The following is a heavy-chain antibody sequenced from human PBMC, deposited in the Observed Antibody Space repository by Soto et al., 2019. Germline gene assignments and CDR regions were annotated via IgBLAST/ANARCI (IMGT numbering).Heavy chain of an antibody. CDR1: GGSISSGGYY. Sequence: QVQLQESGPGLVKPSRTLSLTCTVSGGSISSGGYYWSWIRQHPGKGLEWIGYIYYSGSTYYNYYNPSLKSRVTISVDTSKNQFSLTLSSVTAADTAVYYCARTPLLWGQGTLVTVSS. CDR2: IYYSGSTYYN. CDR3: ARTPLL. J-gene: IGHJ4*02. V-gene: IGHV4-31*03.